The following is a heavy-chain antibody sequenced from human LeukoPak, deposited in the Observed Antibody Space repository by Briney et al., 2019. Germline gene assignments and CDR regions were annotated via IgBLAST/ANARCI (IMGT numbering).Heavy chain of an antibody. J-gene: IGHJ4*02. CDR3: ARAPITSPFYFDY. D-gene: IGHD2-2*01. CDR1: GFAFDEHG. Sequence: GGSLRLSCTAFGFAFDEHGMSWVRQVPGKGLEWVSGINWSGGSTGYADPLRGRFTISRDNAKNSLYLQMDSLRAEDTALYYCARAPITSPFYFDYWGQGTLVTVSS. CDR2: INWSGGST. V-gene: IGHV3-20*04.